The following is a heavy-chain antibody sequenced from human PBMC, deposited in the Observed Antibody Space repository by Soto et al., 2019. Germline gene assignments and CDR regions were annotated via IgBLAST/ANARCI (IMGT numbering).Heavy chain of an antibody. J-gene: IGHJ4*01. CDR2: ISYDGSNK. D-gene: IGHD1-26*01. V-gene: IGHV3-30*18. Sequence: GGSLRLSCVASGFSFSIYGMYWVRQAPGKGLEWVAAISYDGSNKYYVDSVRGRFTISRDNSKNTVYLQMNSLRAEDTAVYDCAKPYSGSPPNDFDCWGQGTLVTVSS. CDR1: GFSFSIYG. CDR3: AKPYSGSPPNDFDC.